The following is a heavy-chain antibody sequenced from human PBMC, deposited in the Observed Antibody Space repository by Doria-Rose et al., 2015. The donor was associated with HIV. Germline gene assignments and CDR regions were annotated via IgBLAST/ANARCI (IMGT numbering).Heavy chain of an antibody. CDR3: ARIKSSRWYHKYYFDF. CDR2: IFSDDER. J-gene: IGHJ4*02. CDR1: GVSLSSPGMG. D-gene: IGHD6-13*01. V-gene: IGHV2-26*01. Sequence: QITLKESGPVLVKPTETLTLTCTVSGVSLSSPGMGVSWIRQPPGKVLEWLANIFSDDERSYRTSLKSRLTISRVTSKSQVVLTMTDMDPVDTATYYCARIKSSRWYHKYYFDFWGQGTLVIVSA.